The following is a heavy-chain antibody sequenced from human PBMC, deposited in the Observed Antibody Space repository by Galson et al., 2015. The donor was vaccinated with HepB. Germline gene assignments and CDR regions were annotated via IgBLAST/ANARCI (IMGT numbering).Heavy chain of an antibody. V-gene: IGHV1-69*13. D-gene: IGHD2-15*01. CDR2: IIPIFGTA. CDR3: AGGYCSGGSCYVYYYGMDV. CDR1: GGTFSSYA. J-gene: IGHJ6*02. Sequence: SVKVSCKASGGTFSSYAISWVRQAPGQGLEWMGGIIPIFGTANYAQKFQGRVTITADESTSTASMELSSLRSEDTAVYYCAGGYCSGGSCYVYYYGMDVWGQGTTVTVSS.